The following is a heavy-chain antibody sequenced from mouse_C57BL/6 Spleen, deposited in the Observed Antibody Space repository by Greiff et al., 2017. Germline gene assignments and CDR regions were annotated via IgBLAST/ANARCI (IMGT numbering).Heavy chain of an antibody. CDR2: INPGSGGT. D-gene: IGHD2-3*01. J-gene: IGHJ2*01. V-gene: IGHV1-54*01. CDR3: ARSKRLLFDY. Sequence: VQLQQSGAELVRPGTSVKVSCKASGYAFTNYLIEWVKQRPGQGLEWIGVINPGSGGTNYNEKFKGKATLTADKSSSTAYMQLSSLTSEDSAVYFCARSKRLLFDYWGQGTTLTVSS. CDR1: GYAFTNYL.